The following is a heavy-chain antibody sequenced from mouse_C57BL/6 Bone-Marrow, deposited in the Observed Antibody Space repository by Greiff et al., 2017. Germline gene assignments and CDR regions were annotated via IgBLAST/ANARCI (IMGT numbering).Heavy chain of an antibody. J-gene: IGHJ2*01. CDR1: GYTFTSYT. CDR2: INPSSGYT. D-gene: IGHD1-1*02. Sequence: VQVVESGAELARPGASVKMSCKASGYTFTSYTMHWVKQRPGQGLEWIGYINPSSGYTKYNQKFKDKATLTADKSSSTAYMQLSSLTSEDSAVYYCARSGGYYFDYWGQGTTLTVSS. CDR3: ARSGGYYFDY. V-gene: IGHV1-4*01.